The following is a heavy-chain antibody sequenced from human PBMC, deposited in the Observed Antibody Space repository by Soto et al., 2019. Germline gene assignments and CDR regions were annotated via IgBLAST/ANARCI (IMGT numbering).Heavy chain of an antibody. CDR1: GFTFSSYA. D-gene: IGHD3-22*01. CDR3: AKCSGYYDYYGMDV. J-gene: IGHJ6*02. V-gene: IGHV3-23*01. CDR2: ISGSGGST. Sequence: EVQLLESGGGLVQPGGSLRLSCAASGFTFSSYAMSWVRQAPGKGLEWVSAISGSGGSTYYADSVKGRFTISRDNSKITLYLQMNSLRAEDTAVYYCAKCSGYYDYYGMDVWGQGTTVTVSS.